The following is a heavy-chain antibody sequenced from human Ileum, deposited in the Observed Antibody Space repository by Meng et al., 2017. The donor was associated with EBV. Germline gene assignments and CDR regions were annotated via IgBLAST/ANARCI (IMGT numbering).Heavy chain of an antibody. V-gene: IGHV1-69*06. CDR2: IIPALGTP. J-gene: IGHJ4*02. Sequence: QVQLVQSGPEVKNPGSSVKVSCKSSGSTFSVYGITWVRQAPGQGLEWMGGIIPALGTPKYARKFQDRLTITADKSTSTGYMELHSLTSNDTAVYFSARGTGADYWGQGTLVTVSS. CDR3: ARGTGADY. CDR1: GSTFSVYG. D-gene: IGHD3-10*01.